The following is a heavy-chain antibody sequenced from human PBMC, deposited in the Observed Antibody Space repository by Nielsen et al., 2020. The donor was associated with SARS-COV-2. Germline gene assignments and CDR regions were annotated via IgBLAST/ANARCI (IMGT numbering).Heavy chain of an antibody. V-gene: IGHV4-59*08. CDR2: ISHTGTT. CDR3: ARHVGTVTYDVFDY. Sequence: WIRQPPGKGLEWIGYISHTGTTNYSPSLKSRVTISVDTSKNQFSLKLSSVTAADTAVYYCARHVGTVTYDVFDYWGQGTLVTVSS. J-gene: IGHJ4*02. D-gene: IGHD4-17*01.